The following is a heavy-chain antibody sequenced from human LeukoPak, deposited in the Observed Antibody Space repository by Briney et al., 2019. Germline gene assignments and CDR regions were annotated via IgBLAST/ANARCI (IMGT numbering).Heavy chain of an antibody. CDR3: ARPGAVNLDYDILTGPTAFDY. J-gene: IGHJ4*02. Sequence: GGSLRLSCAASGFTFSSYAMSWVRQAPGKGLEWVSAISGSGGSTYYADSVKGRFTISRDNAKNSLYLQMNSLRAEDTAVYYCARPGAVNLDYDILTGPTAFDYWGQGTLVTVSS. D-gene: IGHD3-9*01. CDR2: ISGSGGST. V-gene: IGHV3-23*01. CDR1: GFTFSSYA.